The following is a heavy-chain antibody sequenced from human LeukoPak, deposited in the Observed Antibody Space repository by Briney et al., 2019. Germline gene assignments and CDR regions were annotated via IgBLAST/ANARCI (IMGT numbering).Heavy chain of an antibody. J-gene: IGHJ6*02. CDR2: IYYSGST. CDR1: GGSISSYY. V-gene: IGHV4-59*01. CDR3: ARETVTPLYYYGMDV. Sequence: PSETLSLTCTVSGGSISSYYWSWIRQPPGKGLEWIGYIYYSGSTNYNPSLKSRVTISVDTSKNQFSLKLSSVTAADTAAYYCARETVTPLYYYGMDVWGQGTTVTVSS. D-gene: IGHD4-11*01.